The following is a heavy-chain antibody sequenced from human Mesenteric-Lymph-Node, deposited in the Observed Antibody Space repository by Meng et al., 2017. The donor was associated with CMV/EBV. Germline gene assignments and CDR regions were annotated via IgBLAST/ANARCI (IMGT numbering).Heavy chain of an antibody. CDR3: ARGKTRAFDI. CDR2: IYSGGST. J-gene: IGHJ3*02. Sequence: GESLKISCAASGFTVSSNYMSWVRQAPGEGLEWVSVIYSGGSTYYADSVKGRFTISRDNSKNTLYLQMNSLRAEDTAVYYCARGKTRAFDIWGQGTMVTVSS. V-gene: IGHV3-53*01. CDR1: GFTVSSNY.